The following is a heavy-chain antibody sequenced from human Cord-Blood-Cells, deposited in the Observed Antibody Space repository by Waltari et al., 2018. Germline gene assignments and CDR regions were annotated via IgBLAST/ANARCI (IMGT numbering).Heavy chain of an antibody. J-gene: IGHJ4*02. Sequence: EVQLVESGGGLVQPGRSLRLSCAASGFTFDDYAMHWVRQAPGKGLEWVSGISWNSGSIGKVDPGKGRFTTSRDNAKNALYRQMNSLRAEDTALYYCAKTPPDYYGSGSYFPYFDYWGQGTLVTVSS. D-gene: IGHD3-10*01. CDR2: ISWNSGSI. CDR1: GFTFDDYA. V-gene: IGHV3-9*01. CDR3: AKTPPDYYGSGSYFPYFDY.